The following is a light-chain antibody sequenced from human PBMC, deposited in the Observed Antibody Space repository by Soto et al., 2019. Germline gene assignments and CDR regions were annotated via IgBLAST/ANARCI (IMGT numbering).Light chain of an antibody. Sequence: QSVLTQPPSVSGAPGRRVTISCTGSSSSIGAGYDVHWYQQLPGTAPKLLIYGNNNRPSGVPDRFSGSKSGTSASLAITGLHAEDEADYYCQSYDSSLSGVVFGGGTKLTVL. J-gene: IGLJ2*01. V-gene: IGLV1-40*01. CDR3: QSYDSSLSGVV. CDR1: SSSIGAGYD. CDR2: GNN.